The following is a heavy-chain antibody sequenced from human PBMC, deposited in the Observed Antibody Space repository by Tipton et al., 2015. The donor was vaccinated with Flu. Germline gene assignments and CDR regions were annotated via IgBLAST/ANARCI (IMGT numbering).Heavy chain of an antibody. CDR3: ARGGGGSSGWYLYNWCDP. CDR1: GYTFTGYY. Sequence: QLVQSGAEVKKPGASVKVSCKASGYTFTGYYMRWVRPAPGQGLEWMGWINPNSGGTNYAQKFQGRVTMTRDTSISTAYMGLSRLRSDDTAVYYCARGGGGSSGWYLYNWCDPWGQGTLVTVSS. D-gene: IGHD6-19*01. CDR2: INPNSGGT. V-gene: IGHV1-2*02. J-gene: IGHJ5*02.